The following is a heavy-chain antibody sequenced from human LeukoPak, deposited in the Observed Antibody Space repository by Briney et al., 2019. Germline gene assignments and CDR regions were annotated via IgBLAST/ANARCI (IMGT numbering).Heavy chain of an antibody. CDR1: GYTFTSYD. D-gene: IGHD2-2*01. J-gene: IGHJ4*02. V-gene: IGHV1-8*03. CDR2: MNPNSGNT. CDR3: AKDRYSTSSTFTINPFDY. Sequence: GASVKVSCKASGYTFTSYDINWVRQATGQGLEWMGWMNPNSGNTGYAQKFQGRVTITRNTSISTAYMELSSLRSEDTAVYYCAKDRYSTSSTFTINPFDYWGQGILVTVSS.